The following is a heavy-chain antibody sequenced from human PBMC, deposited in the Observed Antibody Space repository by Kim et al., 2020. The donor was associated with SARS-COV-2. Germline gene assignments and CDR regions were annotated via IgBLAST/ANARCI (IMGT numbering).Heavy chain of an antibody. Sequence: GGSLRLSCAASEFTFNNYAMTWVRQAPGKGLEWVSAISVCGTNTYYADSVKGRFTISRDNSMSTLYLQMNSLTAEDTAIYYCAGDPRAHYFDYWGQGTLVTVSS. V-gene: IGHV3-23*01. J-gene: IGHJ4*02. CDR3: AGDPRAHYFDY. CDR1: EFTFNNYA. CDR2: ISVCGTNT.